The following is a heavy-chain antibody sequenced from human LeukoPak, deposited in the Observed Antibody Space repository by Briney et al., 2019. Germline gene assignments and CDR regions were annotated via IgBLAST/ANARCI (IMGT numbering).Heavy chain of an antibody. Sequence: SETLSLTCAVSGYSISSGYYWGWVRQPPGKGLEWIGSVYHTGSTYYNPSLESRVTISVDTSKNHFSLKLTSVTAADTAVYYCARYNSGYYYYFDDWGQGTLVTVSS. V-gene: IGHV4-38-2*01. D-gene: IGHD3-22*01. CDR2: VYHTGST. J-gene: IGHJ4*02. CDR3: ARYNSGYYYYFDD. CDR1: GYSISSGYY.